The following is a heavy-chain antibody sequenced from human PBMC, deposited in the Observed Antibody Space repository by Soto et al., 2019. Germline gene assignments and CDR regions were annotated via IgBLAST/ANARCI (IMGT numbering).Heavy chain of an antibody. J-gene: IGHJ4*02. CDR2: INPNSGGT. CDR1: GYAFTGYY. Sequence: SVKVSFKASGYAFTGYYMHWVRQAPGQGLEWMGWINPNSGGTNYAQKFQDWVTMTRDTSISTAYMDLSRLRSDDTAVYYCATQRDYGDYGAFDYWGQGTLVTVSS. V-gene: IGHV1-2*04. CDR3: ATQRDYGDYGAFDY. D-gene: IGHD4-17*01.